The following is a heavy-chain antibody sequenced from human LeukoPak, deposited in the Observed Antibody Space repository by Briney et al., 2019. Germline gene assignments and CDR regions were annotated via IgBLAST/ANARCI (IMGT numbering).Heavy chain of an antibody. CDR3: AREYYYDSSGWDNWFDP. Sequence: GGSLRLSCAASGFTFSSYAMSWVRQAPGRGLEWVSSISSSSSYIYYADSVKGRFTISRDNAKNSLYLQMNSLRAEDTAVYYCAREYYYDSSGWDNWFDPWGQGTLVTVSS. CDR2: ISSSSSYI. CDR1: GFTFSSYA. J-gene: IGHJ5*02. V-gene: IGHV3-21*01. D-gene: IGHD3-22*01.